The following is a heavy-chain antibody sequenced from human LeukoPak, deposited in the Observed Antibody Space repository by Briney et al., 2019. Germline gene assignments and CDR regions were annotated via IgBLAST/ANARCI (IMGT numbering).Heavy chain of an antibody. Sequence: ASVKVSCKASGYTFTSYDINWVRQATGQGLEWMGWMNPNSGNTNYAQKFQGRVTMTRDTSISTAYMELSRLRSDDTAVYYCARSYCGGDCSPSDAFDIWGQGTMVTVSS. D-gene: IGHD2-21*02. CDR1: GYTFTSYD. CDR2: MNPNSGNT. J-gene: IGHJ3*02. V-gene: IGHV1-8*01. CDR3: ARSYCGGDCSPSDAFDI.